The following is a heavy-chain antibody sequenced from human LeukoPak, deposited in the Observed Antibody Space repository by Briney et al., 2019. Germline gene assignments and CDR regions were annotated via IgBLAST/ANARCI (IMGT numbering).Heavy chain of an antibody. CDR3: ARDKRDDFWSGYPTAIDY. V-gene: IGHV3-30-3*01. D-gene: IGHD3-3*01. CDR2: ISYDGSNK. CDR1: GFTFSSYA. J-gene: IGHJ4*02. Sequence: PGRSLRLSCAASGFTFSSYAMHWVRQAPGKGLEWVAVISYDGSNKYYADSLKGRFTLSRDNSKNTLYLQMNSLRAEDTAVYYCARDKRDDFWSGYPTAIDYWGQGTLVTVSS.